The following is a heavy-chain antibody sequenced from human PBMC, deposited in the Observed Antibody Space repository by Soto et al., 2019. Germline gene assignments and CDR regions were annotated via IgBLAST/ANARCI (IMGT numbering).Heavy chain of an antibody. J-gene: IGHJ6*02. D-gene: IGHD3-9*01. CDR2: ISYDGSNK. CDR3: ARDLWDILTSYYYYYGMDV. CDR1: GFTFSSYA. Sequence: GGSLRLSCAASGFTFSSYAMHWVRQAPGKGLEWVAVISYDGSNKYYADSVKGRFTISRDNSKNTLYLQMNSLRAEDTAVYYCARDLWDILTSYYYYYGMDVWGQGTTVTVSS. V-gene: IGHV3-30-3*01.